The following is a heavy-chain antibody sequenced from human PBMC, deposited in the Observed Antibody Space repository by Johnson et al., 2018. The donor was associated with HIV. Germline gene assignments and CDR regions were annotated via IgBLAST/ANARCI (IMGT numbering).Heavy chain of an antibody. Sequence: QVQLVESGGGVVQPGRSLRLSCAASGFTFSSYGMHWVRQAPGKGLEWVAVISYDGSNKYYADSVKGRFTISRDNSKNTLYLQMNSLRAEDTAVYYCATHCSGGSCYLPDAFDIWGQGTMVTVSS. D-gene: IGHD2-15*01. CDR3: ATHCSGGSCYLPDAFDI. J-gene: IGHJ3*02. V-gene: IGHV3-30*03. CDR2: ISYDGSNK. CDR1: GFTFSSYG.